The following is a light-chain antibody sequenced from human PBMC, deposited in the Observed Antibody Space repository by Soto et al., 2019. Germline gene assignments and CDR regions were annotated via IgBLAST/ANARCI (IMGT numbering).Light chain of an antibody. CDR2: DAS. V-gene: IGKV3-11*01. CDR3: QRRSVWPLT. J-gene: IGKJ4*01. CDR1: QSVSSY. Sequence: EIVLTQSPATLSLSPGQRATLSCRASQSVSSYLAWYQQKPGQAPRLLIYDASNRATGIPARFSGSGSGTGFPLTISSLEPEDFAVYYCQRRSVWPLTFGGGTKVE.